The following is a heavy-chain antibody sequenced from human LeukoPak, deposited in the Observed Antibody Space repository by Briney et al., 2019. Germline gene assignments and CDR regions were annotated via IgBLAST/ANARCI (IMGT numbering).Heavy chain of an antibody. J-gene: IGHJ4*02. Sequence: GGSLRLSCAASGFTFSFYGMNWVRQAPGKGLEWVSSISSSGSNIYYADSVKGRFTISRDNAKNSLYLQMNSLRAEDTAVYYCARDYDSSGFYDYWGQGTLVTVSS. CDR2: ISSSGSNI. CDR1: GFTFSFYG. CDR3: ARDYDSSGFYDY. V-gene: IGHV3-21*01. D-gene: IGHD3-22*01.